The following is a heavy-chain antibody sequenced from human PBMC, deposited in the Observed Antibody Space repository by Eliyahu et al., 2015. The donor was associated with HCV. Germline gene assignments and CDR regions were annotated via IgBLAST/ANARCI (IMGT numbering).Heavy chain of an antibody. CDR3: ARRQVGSDIVVVPAAIIGGYFDY. CDR1: GGSISSSSYY. D-gene: IGHD2-2*02. V-gene: IGHV4-39*01. J-gene: IGHJ4*02. Sequence: QLQLQESGPGLVKPSETLSLTCTVSGGSISSSSYYWGWIRQPPGKGLEWIGSIYYSGSTYYNPSLKSRVTISVDTSKNQFSLKLSSVTAADTAVYYCARRQVGSDIVVVPAAIIGGYFDYWGQGTLVTVSS. CDR2: IYYSGST.